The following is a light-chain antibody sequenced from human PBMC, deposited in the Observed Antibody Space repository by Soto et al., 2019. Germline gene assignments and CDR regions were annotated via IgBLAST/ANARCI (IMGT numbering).Light chain of an antibody. V-gene: IGKV3-11*01. CDR1: RSISSF. J-gene: IGKJ4*01. CDR3: QQRANWPPLT. CDR2: DTF. Sequence: EIVLTQSPATLSLSPGERATLSCRASRSISSFVAWYQQKPGQAPRLLIYDTFNRATGIPARFSGSGSGTDFTLTISGLEPEDFAVYYCQQRANWPPLTFGGGTKVEI.